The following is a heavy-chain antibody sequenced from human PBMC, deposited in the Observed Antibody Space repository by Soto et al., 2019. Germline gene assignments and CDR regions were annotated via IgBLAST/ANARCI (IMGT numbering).Heavy chain of an antibody. CDR1: GFTFRTYT. CDR2: ISGSSSYI. J-gene: IGHJ4*02. Sequence: EVQLVESGGGLVKAGGSLRLSCAASGFTFRTYTMNWVRQAPGKGLEWVSTISGSSSYIYYADSLKGRFTVSRDNARNSLFLQMNRLRAEDTALYFCARDSGVNWHDVSTIAGELDYWGQGALVIVSS. CDR3: ARDSGVNWHDVSTIAGELDY. V-gene: IGHV3-21*01. D-gene: IGHD3-10*01.